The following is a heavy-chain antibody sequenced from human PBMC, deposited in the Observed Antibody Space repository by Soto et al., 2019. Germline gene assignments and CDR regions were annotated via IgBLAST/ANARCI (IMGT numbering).Heavy chain of an antibody. CDR1: GYSFRGYG. V-gene: IGHV3-33*01. D-gene: IGHD3-10*01. Sequence: QVKLVESGGGVVQPGGSLRLSCAASGYSFRGYGMHWVRQAPGKGLEWVALIWYDGSNEYYADSVQGRFTISRDNSETTVYLQMNSLSVEDTAIYYCARERGFVRGVLRYYLDYWGQGTLVTVSS. CDR2: IWYDGSNE. J-gene: IGHJ4*02. CDR3: ARERGFVRGVLRYYLDY.